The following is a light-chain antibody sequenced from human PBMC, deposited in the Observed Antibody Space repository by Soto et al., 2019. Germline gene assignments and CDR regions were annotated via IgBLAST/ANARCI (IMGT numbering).Light chain of an antibody. CDR1: SRDVADYNL. J-gene: IGLJ1*01. Sequence: QSVLTQPASVSGSPGQSITLSCSGTSRDVADYNLVSWYQPRPGKAPKLLIYEVSQRPSGVSPRFSGSRSGSTASLTISGLRAEDEADYYCCSYGGSLLFGAGTKVTVL. CDR3: CSYGGSLL. CDR2: EVS. V-gene: IGLV2-23*02.